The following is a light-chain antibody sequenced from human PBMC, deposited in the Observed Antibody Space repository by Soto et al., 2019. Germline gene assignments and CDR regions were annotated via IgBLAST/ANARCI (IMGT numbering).Light chain of an antibody. Sequence: QSVLTQPASVSGSPGQSITISCAGTMRDVGAYNLVSWYQQHPGRAPQLIIYEVRNRPSGISFRLSGSKSGNTASLTISGLQAEDEADYYCSSYTSSNTLVFGTGTKVTVL. J-gene: IGLJ1*01. CDR3: SSYTSSNTLV. CDR1: MRDVGAYNL. V-gene: IGLV2-14*01. CDR2: EVR.